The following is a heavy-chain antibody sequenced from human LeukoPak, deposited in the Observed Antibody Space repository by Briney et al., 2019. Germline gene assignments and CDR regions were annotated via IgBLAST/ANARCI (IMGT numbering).Heavy chain of an antibody. D-gene: IGHD3-22*01. Sequence: SETLSLTCTVSGGSISSISYFWGWIRQPPGKGLEWIGSIYYSGSTYYNPSLKSRLTISVDTSKNQFSLKRSSVTAADTAVYYCARARLLLRFSFDYWGQGTLVTVSS. CDR2: IYYSGST. CDR3: ARARLLLRFSFDY. J-gene: IGHJ4*02. CDR1: GGSISSISYF. V-gene: IGHV4-39*01.